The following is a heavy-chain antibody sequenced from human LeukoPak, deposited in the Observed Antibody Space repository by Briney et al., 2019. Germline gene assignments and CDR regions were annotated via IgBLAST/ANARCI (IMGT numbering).Heavy chain of an antibody. Sequence: SETLSLTCTVSGGSISSSSYYWGWIRQPPGKGLEWIGSIYYSGSTYYNPSLKSRVTISVDTSKNQFSLKLSSVTAADTAVYYCARHSASMADVDYWGQGTLATVSS. V-gene: IGHV4-39*01. CDR1: GGSISSSSYY. CDR3: ARHSASMADVDY. CDR2: IYYSGST. D-gene: IGHD6-6*01. J-gene: IGHJ4*02.